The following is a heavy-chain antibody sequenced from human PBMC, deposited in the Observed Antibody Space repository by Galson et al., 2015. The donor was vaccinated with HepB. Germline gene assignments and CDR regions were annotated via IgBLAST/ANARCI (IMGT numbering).Heavy chain of an antibody. D-gene: IGHD6-13*01. Sequence: SLRLSCAASGFTFSSYWMSWVRQAPGKGLEWVANIKQDGSEKYYVDSVKGRFTISRDNAKNSLYLQMNSLRAEDTAVYYCARDLYSSSWPEKIYYFDYWGQGTLVTVSS. V-gene: IGHV3-7*01. J-gene: IGHJ4*02. CDR1: GFTFSSYW. CDR3: ARDLYSSSWPEKIYYFDY. CDR2: IKQDGSEK.